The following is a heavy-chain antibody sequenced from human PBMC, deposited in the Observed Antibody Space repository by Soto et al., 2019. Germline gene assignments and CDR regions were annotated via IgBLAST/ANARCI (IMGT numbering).Heavy chain of an antibody. V-gene: IGHV4-30-4*01. J-gene: IGHJ4*02. D-gene: IGHD6-13*01. CDR1: GGSISSGDYY. CDR2: IYYSGST. CDR3: AQWGGSEGQQLPKMGFDY. Sequence: QVQLQESGPGLVKPSQTLSLTCTVSGGSISSGDYYWSWIRQPPGKGLEWIGYIYYSGSTYYNPSLKSRVTISVDTSKNQFSLKLSSVTAADTAVYYCAQWGGSEGQQLPKMGFDYWGQGTLVTVSS.